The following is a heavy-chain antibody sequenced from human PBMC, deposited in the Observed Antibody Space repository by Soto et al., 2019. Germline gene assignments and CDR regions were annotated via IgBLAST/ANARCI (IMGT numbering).Heavy chain of an antibody. CDR2: IAWDDDK. CDR3: VRHVGGGDTAMVSVGYYYGMDV. CDR1: GFSLSTSGMC. Sequence: SGPTLVNPTQTLTLTCTFSGFSLSTSGMCVSWIRQPPGKALEWLARIAWDDDKYYSTSLKTRLTISKDTSKNQVVLTMTNMDPVDTATYYCVRHVGGGDTAMVSVGYYYGMDVWGQGT. D-gene: IGHD5-18*01. V-gene: IGHV2-70*11. J-gene: IGHJ6*02.